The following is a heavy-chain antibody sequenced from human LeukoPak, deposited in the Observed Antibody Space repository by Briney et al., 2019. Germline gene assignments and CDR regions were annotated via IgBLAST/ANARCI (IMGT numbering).Heavy chain of an antibody. D-gene: IGHD4-17*01. CDR2: IYPGDSDT. J-gene: IGHJ5*02. CDR3: ARHRRSANNWFDP. Sequence: GESLKISCKGSGYSFTSYWIGWVRQMPGKGLEWMGIIYPGDSDTRYSPSFRGQVTISADKSISTAYLQWSSLKASDTAMYYCARHRRSANNWFDPWGQGTLVTVSS. CDR1: GYSFTSYW. V-gene: IGHV5-51*01.